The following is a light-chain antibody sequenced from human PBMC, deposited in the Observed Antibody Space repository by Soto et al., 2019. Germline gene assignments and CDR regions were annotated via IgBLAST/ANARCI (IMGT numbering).Light chain of an antibody. CDR2: DVS. CDR1: SSDVGGYNY. Sequence: QSALTQPASVSGSPGQSITISCTGTSSDVGGYNYVSWYQQHPGKAPKLMIYDVSNRPSGVSNRFSGSKSGNMASLTISGLQAEDEADYYCSSYTSSSTYVFGTGTQLTVL. CDR3: SSYTSSSTYV. V-gene: IGLV2-14*01. J-gene: IGLJ1*01.